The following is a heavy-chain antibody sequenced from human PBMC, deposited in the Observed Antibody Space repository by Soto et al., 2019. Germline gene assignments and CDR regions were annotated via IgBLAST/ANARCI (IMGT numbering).Heavy chain of an antibody. D-gene: IGHD6-6*01. Sequence: GGSLRLSCAASGFTFSSYGMHWVRQAPGKGLEWVAVISYDGSNKYYADSVKGRFTISRDNSKNTLYLQMNSLRAEDTAVYYCSKVSRYSSSFFSYSGMDVWGQGTTVTVSS. CDR2: ISYDGSNK. CDR3: SKVSRYSSSFFSYSGMDV. CDR1: GFTFSSYG. J-gene: IGHJ6*02. V-gene: IGHV3-30*18.